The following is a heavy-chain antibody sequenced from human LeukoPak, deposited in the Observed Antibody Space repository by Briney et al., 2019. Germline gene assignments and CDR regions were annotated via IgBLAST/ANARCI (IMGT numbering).Heavy chain of an antibody. D-gene: IGHD6-13*01. CDR1: GFGFSNAW. Sequence: GGSLRLSCAAAGFGFSNAWMSWVRQAPGKGLEWVGRIKNKTDGGTTDYAAPVKGRFTISRDDSKNTLYLQMNSLKTEDTAVYYCTTGGQQTPYYYGMDVWGQGTTVTVSS. CDR3: TTGGQQTPYYYGMDV. J-gene: IGHJ6*02. V-gene: IGHV3-15*01. CDR2: IKNKTDGGTT.